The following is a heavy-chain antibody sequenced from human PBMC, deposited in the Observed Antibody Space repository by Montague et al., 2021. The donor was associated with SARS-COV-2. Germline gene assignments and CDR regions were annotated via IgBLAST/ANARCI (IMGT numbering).Heavy chain of an antibody. CDR2: IYSSGST. V-gene: IGHV4-59*01. J-gene: IGHJ4*02. D-gene: IGHD3-22*01. Sequence: SETLSLTCTVSGASISGSYWGWVRQPPGKGPEWIGNIYSSGSTHYNPSLKSRVTISVDTSKSQFSLRLTSVTAADTAVYYCAREGRSSAYGMDYWGQGTLVTVSS. CDR1: GASISGSY. CDR3: AREGRSSAYGMDY.